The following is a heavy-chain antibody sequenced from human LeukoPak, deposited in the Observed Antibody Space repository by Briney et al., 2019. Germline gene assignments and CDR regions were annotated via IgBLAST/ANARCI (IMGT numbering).Heavy chain of an antibody. D-gene: IGHD5-12*01. CDR3: AKDEASGYGLGVGYYYYMDV. V-gene: IGHV3-23*01. Sequence: GWALTLSCASSGFTFSSYAMSGVRQAPGKGREWVSVISGSGGITSYADSVKGRFTISRDNSKNTVYVQMNRLRAEDTAIYYCAKDEASGYGLGVGYYYYMDVWGKGTTVTVSS. CDR2: ISGSGGIT. J-gene: IGHJ6*03. CDR1: GFTFSSYA.